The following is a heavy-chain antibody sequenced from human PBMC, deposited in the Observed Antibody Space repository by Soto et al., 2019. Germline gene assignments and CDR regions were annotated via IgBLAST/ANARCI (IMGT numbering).Heavy chain of an antibody. CDR3: ARDRGYSTGEFGMDV. CDR1: GFTFTRYG. J-gene: IGHJ6*02. V-gene: IGHV3-33*01. CDR2: LWYDGGNK. D-gene: IGHD3-10*01. Sequence: QVQLVESGGGVVQPGRSLRLSCAASGFTFTRYGMHWVRQSPGKGLEWVAFLWYDGGNKYYADSVKGRFTISRDNSNNTLYLQMNRLRAEDTSVYYCARDRGYSTGEFGMDVWGHGTTVTVSS.